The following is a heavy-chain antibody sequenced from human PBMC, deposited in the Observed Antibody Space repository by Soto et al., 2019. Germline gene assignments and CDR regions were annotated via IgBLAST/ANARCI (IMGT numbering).Heavy chain of an antibody. J-gene: IGHJ4*02. V-gene: IGHV6-1*01. CDR3: SREFPYYESSDSYFDY. Sequence: SQTLSLTCAISGDSVSGNSAAWNWIRQSPSRGLEWLGRTYYRSKWYNDYAVSVKSRITVTPDTSKNQFSLHLNSVTPEATAVDYCSREFPYYESSDSYFDYWGQGALVTVSS. CDR2: TYYRSKWYN. CDR1: GDSVSGNSAA. D-gene: IGHD3-16*01.